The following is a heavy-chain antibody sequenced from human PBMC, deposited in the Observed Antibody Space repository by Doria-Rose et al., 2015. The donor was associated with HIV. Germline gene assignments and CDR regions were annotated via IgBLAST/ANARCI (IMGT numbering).Heavy chain of an antibody. CDR1: GVSLSSPGLG. D-gene: IGHD6-13*01. V-gene: IGHV2-26*01. CDR3: ARIKSSRWYHKYYFDS. CDR2: IFSEDER. Sequence: QITLKESGPVLVKPTETLTLTCTVSGVSLSSPGLGVSWIRQPPGKALEWLAIIFSEDERSYKSSLKSRLTISRGTSKSQVVLTMTDMDPVDTATYYCARIKSSRWYHKYYFDSWGQGTLVIVSA. J-gene: IGHJ4*02.